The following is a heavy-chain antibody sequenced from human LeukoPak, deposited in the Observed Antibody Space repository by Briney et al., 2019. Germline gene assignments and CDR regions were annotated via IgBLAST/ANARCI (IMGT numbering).Heavy chain of an antibody. D-gene: IGHD2-8*02. CDR1: GFTFSSYA. CDR2: FDGNGPNT. J-gene: IGHJ4*02. Sequence: GGSLRLSCAASGFTFSSYAMNWVRQAPGKGLEWVSGFDGNGPNTYYADSVKGRWTISRDNSRNTLYLEMNSLRPEDTAIYYCAKPRTTGLGWAQFDYRGQGSLVTVSS. V-gene: IGHV3-23*01. CDR3: AKPRTTGLGWAQFDY.